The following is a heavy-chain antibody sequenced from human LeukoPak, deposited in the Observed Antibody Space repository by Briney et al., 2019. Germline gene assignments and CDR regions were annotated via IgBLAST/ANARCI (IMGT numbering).Heavy chain of an antibody. D-gene: IGHD3-3*01. J-gene: IGHJ5*02. CDR1: GFTFSSYS. V-gene: IGHV3-21*01. CDR3: ARGGLEWLLSIVPNNWFDP. CDR2: ISSSSSYI. Sequence: GGSLRLSCAASGFTFSSYSMNWVRQAPGKGLEWVSSISSSSSYIYYADSVKGRFTISRDNAKNSLYLQMNSLRAEDTAVYYCARGGLEWLLSIVPNNWFDPWGQGTLVTVSS.